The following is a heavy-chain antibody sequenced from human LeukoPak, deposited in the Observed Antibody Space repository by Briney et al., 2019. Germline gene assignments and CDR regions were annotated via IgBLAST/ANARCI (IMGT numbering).Heavy chain of an antibody. D-gene: IGHD2-2*01. CDR1: GFTYSSFS. Sequence: GGSLRLSCAASGFTYSSFSMNWVRQAPGKGLECVSSISSSSSYIYYADSVKGRFTISRDNAKNSLYLQMNSLRAEDTAVYYCARVPYQLVDYYYYYGMDVWGQGTTVTVSS. CDR2: ISSSSSYI. J-gene: IGHJ6*02. CDR3: ARVPYQLVDYYYYYGMDV. V-gene: IGHV3-21*01.